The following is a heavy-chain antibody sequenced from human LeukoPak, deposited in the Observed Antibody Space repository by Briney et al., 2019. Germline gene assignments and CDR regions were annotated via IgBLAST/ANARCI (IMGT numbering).Heavy chain of an antibody. Sequence: PGGSLSLSCAASGFTFSSYAMSWVRQAPGKGLEWVSAISGSGRSTYYADSVKGRFTISRDNSKNTLYLEMNSLRADDTAVYYCAKGVIAVAGPRCYFDYWGQGTLVTVSS. CDR3: AKGVIAVAGPRCYFDY. CDR2: ISGSGRST. CDR1: GFTFSSYA. D-gene: IGHD6-19*01. V-gene: IGHV3-23*01. J-gene: IGHJ4*02.